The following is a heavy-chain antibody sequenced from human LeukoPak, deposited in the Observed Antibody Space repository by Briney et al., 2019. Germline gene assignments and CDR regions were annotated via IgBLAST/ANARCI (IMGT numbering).Heavy chain of an antibody. CDR3: ARDLVAAAVMPPHRHGNPDY. CDR2: INPNSGGT. V-gene: IGHV1-2*02. D-gene: IGHD6-13*01. CDR1: GYTFTGYY. Sequence: GASAKVSCKASGYTFTGYYMHWVRQAPGQGLEWMGWINPNSGGTNYAQKFQGRVTMTRDTSISTAYMELSRLRSDDTAVYYCARDLVAAAVMPPHRHGNPDYWGQGTLVTVSS. J-gene: IGHJ4*02.